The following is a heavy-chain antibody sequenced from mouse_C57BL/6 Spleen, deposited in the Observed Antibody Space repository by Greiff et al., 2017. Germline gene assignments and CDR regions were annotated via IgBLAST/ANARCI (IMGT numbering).Heavy chain of an antibody. CDR1: GFNIQNTY. V-gene: IGHV14-3*01. D-gene: IGHD1-1*01. Sequence: VQLKESVAELVRPGASVKLSCTASGFNIQNTYMPWVKQRPEQGLEWIGRIDPANGNTKYAPKFQGKATITAETSSNTAYLQLSSLTSEDTAIYYCAHYYGSSPWDVDYWGQGTTLTVSS. J-gene: IGHJ2*01. CDR3: AHYYGSSPWDVDY. CDR2: IDPANGNT.